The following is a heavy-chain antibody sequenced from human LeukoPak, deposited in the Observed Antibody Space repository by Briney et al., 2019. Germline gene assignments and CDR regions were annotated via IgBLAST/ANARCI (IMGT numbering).Heavy chain of an antibody. CDR2: TYPGDSDT. CDR3: ASLGAYCGGDCYSMGDAFDI. V-gene: IGHV5-51*01. Sequence: GESLKISCKGSGYSFTSYWIGWVRQMPGKGLEWMGITYPGDSDTRYSPSFQGQVTISADKSISTAYLQWSSLKASDTAMYYCASLGAYCGGDCYSMGDAFDIWGQGTMVTVSS. CDR1: GYSFTSYW. J-gene: IGHJ3*02. D-gene: IGHD2-21*02.